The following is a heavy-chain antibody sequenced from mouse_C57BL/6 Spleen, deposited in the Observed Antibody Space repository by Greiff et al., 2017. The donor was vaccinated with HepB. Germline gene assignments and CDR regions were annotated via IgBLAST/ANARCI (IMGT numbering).Heavy chain of an antibody. V-gene: IGHV1-64*01. CDR1: GYTFTSYW. CDR3: ARSFYGSSYDYAMDY. J-gene: IGHJ4*01. D-gene: IGHD1-1*01. Sequence: VQLQQPGAELVKPGASVKLSCKASGYTFTSYWMHWVKQRPGQGLEWIGMIHPNSGNTNYNEKFKSKATLTVDKSSRTSYMQLSSLTSEDAAVYYCARSFYGSSYDYAMDYWGQGTSVTVSS. CDR2: IHPNSGNT.